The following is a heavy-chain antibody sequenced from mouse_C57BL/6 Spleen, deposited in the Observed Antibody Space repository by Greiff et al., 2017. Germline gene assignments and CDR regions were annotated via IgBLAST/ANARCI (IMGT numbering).Heavy chain of an antibody. J-gene: IGHJ3*01. CDR3: LIYYDYDGFAY. Sequence: QVQLQQSGAELVRPGASVTLSCKASGYTFTDYEMHWVKQTPVHGLEWIGAIDPETGGTASNQKFKGKAILTADKSSSTAYMELRSLTSEDSAVYYCLIYYDYDGFAYWGQGTLVTVSA. V-gene: IGHV1-15*01. D-gene: IGHD2-4*01. CDR1: GYTFTDYE. CDR2: IDPETGGT.